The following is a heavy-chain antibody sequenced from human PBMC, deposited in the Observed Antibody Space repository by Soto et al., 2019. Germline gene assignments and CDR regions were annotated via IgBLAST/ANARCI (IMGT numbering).Heavy chain of an antibody. V-gene: IGHV1-69*01. D-gene: IGHD2-2*01. CDR2: IIPIFGTA. CDR3: ASSIVVVPAAIYWFDP. Sequence: QVQLVQSGAEVKKPGSSVKVSCKASGGTFSSYAISWVRQAPGQGLEWMGGIIPIFGTANYAQKFQGRVRITADESTSTAYMELSSLRSEDTAVYYCASSIVVVPAAIYWFDPWGQGTLVTVSS. J-gene: IGHJ5*02. CDR1: GGTFSSYA.